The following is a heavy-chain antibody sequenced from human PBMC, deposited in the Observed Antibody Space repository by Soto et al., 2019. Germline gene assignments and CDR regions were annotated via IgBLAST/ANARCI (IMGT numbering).Heavy chain of an antibody. Sequence: QVQLVQSGAEVKKPGPSVKVSCKASGGTFSSYAISWVRQAPGQGLEWMGGIIPIFGTANYAQKFQARVTITADESTSTAYMELSSLRSEDTAVYYCARWLSGSYGKGAFDIWGQGTMVTVSS. V-gene: IGHV1-69*01. J-gene: IGHJ3*02. CDR3: ARWLSGSYGKGAFDI. CDR1: GGTFSSYA. D-gene: IGHD1-26*01. CDR2: IIPIFGTA.